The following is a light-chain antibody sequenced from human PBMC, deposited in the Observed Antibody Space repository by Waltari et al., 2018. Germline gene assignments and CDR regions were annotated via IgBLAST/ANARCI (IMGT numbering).Light chain of an antibody. CDR2: GAS. CDR3: QQYVRSPYT. CDR1: QSVANNY. V-gene: IGKV3-20*01. Sequence: EIVLTQSPGTLSLSPGERGTLSCRASQSVANNYLAWYQQRPGPAPRLLIYGASTRATGIPDRFTGSGSVTDFTLTLSRLEPADFAVYFCQQYVRSPYTFGQGTKLEIK. J-gene: IGKJ2*01.